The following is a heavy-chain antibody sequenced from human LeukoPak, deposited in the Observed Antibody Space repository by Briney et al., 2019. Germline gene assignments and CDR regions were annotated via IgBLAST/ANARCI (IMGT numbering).Heavy chain of an antibody. Sequence: GGSLRLSCAASGFTFSSYSMNWVRQAPGKGLEWVSYISSSSSTIYYADSVKGRFTISRDNAKNSLYLQMNSLRAEDTAVYYCATIPGIAAAGLYYYYMDVWGKGTTVTVSS. CDR1: GFTFSSYS. V-gene: IGHV3-48*01. J-gene: IGHJ6*03. D-gene: IGHD6-13*01. CDR2: ISSSSSTI. CDR3: ATIPGIAAAGLYYYYMDV.